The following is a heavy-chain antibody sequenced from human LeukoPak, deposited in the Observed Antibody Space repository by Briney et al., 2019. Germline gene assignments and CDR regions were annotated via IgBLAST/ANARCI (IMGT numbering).Heavy chain of an antibody. J-gene: IGHJ4*02. V-gene: IGHV4-34*01. Sequence: SETLSLTCAVYGGSFSGYYWSWIRQPPGKGLEWIGEINHSGSTNYNPSLKSRVTISVDTSKNQFSLKLSSVTAADTAVYYCARLIAVAGTLDYWGQGTLVTVSS. CDR2: INHSGST. CDR3: ARLIAVAGTLDY. CDR1: GGSFSGYY. D-gene: IGHD6-19*01.